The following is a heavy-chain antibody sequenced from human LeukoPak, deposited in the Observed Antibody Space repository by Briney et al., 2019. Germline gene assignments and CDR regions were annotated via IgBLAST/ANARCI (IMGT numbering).Heavy chain of an antibody. Sequence: SETLSLTCTVSGGPISSYYWSWIRQPPGKGLEWIGYIYYSGSTNYNPSLKSRVTISVDTSKNQISLKLSSVTAADTAVYYCARGGSGTYLSHLRSDYWGQGTLVTVSS. J-gene: IGHJ4*02. CDR1: GGPISSYY. CDR3: ARGGSGTYLSHLRSDY. CDR2: IYYSGST. D-gene: IGHD3-10*01. V-gene: IGHV4-59*01.